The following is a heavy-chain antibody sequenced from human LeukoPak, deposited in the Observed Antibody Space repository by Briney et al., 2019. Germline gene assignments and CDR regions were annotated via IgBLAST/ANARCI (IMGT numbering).Heavy chain of an antibody. CDR2: INTNTGNP. Sequence: ASVKVSCKASGYTFTSCAMNWVRQAPGQGLEWMGWINTNTGNPTYAQGFTGRFVFSLDTSVSTAYLQISSLKAEDTAVYYCARDRYYYDSSGYLLFDYWGQGTLVTVSS. V-gene: IGHV7-4-1*02. CDR1: GYTFTSCA. J-gene: IGHJ4*02. CDR3: ARDRYYYDSSGYLLFDY. D-gene: IGHD3-22*01.